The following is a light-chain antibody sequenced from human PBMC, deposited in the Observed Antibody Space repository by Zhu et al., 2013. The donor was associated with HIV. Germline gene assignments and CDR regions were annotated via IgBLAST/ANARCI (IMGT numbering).Light chain of an antibody. CDR1: SSDVGTYNY. CDR2: EVS. CDR3: SSYTSINTLVV. V-gene: IGLV2-8*01. J-gene: IGLJ2*01. Sequence: QSALTQPPSASGSPGQSVTISCTGTSSDVGTYNYVSWYQQLPDKAPKLMIYEVSKRPSGVPDRFSGSKSGNTASLTISGLQAEDEADYYCSSYTSINTLVVFGGGTRLTVL.